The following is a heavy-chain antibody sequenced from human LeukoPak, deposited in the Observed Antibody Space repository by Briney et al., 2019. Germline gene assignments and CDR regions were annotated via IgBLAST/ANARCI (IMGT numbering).Heavy chain of an antibody. CDR2: ISSSSSYI. D-gene: IGHD6-13*01. CDR1: GFTFSSYS. Sequence: PGGSLRLSCAASGFTFSSYSMNWVRQAPGKGLEWVSSISSSSSYIYYADSVKGRFTIPRDNAKNSLYQQMNSLRAEDTAVYYCASRSSWSRGRYYYGMDVWGQRTTVTVSS. V-gene: IGHV3-21*01. J-gene: IGHJ6*02. CDR3: ASRSSWSRGRYYYGMDV.